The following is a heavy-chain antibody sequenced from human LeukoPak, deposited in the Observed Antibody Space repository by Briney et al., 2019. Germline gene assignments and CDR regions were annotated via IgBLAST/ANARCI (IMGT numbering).Heavy chain of an antibody. Sequence: GGSLRLSCAASGITFGSYWMTWVRQAPGKGLECVANIKPDGSEKHYVDSAGGRFTISRDNAKNSLFLEMNSLRAEDTAVYYCARGRMAVAGSYEYWGQGTLVTVSS. J-gene: IGHJ4*02. CDR1: GITFGSYW. D-gene: IGHD6-19*01. V-gene: IGHV3-7*05. CDR2: IKPDGSEK. CDR3: ARGRMAVAGSYEY.